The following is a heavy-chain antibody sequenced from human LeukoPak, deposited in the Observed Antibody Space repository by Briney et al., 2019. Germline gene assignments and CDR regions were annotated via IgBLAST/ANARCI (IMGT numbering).Heavy chain of an antibody. CDR3: ARHGEYSSSSGSYYYYYYMDV. CDR2: IIPIFGTA. D-gene: IGHD6-6*01. J-gene: IGHJ6*03. V-gene: IGHV1-69*05. CDR1: GGTFSSYA. Sequence: ASVKVSCKASGGTFSSYAISWVRQAPGQGLEWMGGIIPIFGTANYAQKFQGRVTITTDESTSTAYMELSSLRSEDTAVYYCARHGEYSSSSGSYYYYYYMDVWGKGTTVTVSS.